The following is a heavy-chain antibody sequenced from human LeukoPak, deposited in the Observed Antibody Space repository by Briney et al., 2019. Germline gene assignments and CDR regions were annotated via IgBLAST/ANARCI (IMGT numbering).Heavy chain of an antibody. J-gene: IGHJ4*02. Sequence: GGSLRLSCAASGFIFRDYYIDWVRQAPGKGLEWVAVISYDGSNKYYADSVKGRFTISRDNSKNTLYLQMNSLRAEDTAVYYCASSPPLTSIDYWGQGTLVTVSS. V-gene: IGHV3-30-3*01. CDR2: ISYDGSNK. CDR3: ASSPPLTSIDY. D-gene: IGHD3-16*02. CDR1: GFIFRDYY.